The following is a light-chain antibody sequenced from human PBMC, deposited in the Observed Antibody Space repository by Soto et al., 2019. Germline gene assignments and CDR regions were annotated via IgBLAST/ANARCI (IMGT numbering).Light chain of an antibody. Sequence: DVQMTQSPSSLSASVGDRVTITCRASQDIKDWLAWYQQKPAKAPKSLISAASNLQPGVPSRFSSSGSGTEFTLTITSLQPEDSATYYCQQYNIYPLTFGGGTKVEIK. CDR1: QDIKDW. CDR2: AAS. J-gene: IGKJ4*01. V-gene: IGKV1D-16*01. CDR3: QQYNIYPLT.